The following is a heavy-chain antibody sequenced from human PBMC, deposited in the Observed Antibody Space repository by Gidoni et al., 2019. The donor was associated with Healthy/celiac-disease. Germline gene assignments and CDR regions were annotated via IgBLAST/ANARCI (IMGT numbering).Heavy chain of an antibody. CDR1: GFTFSSSW. CDR2: IKQDGSEK. V-gene: IGHV3-7*03. CDR3: AREGGNSGYWDKWGKYYFDY. D-gene: IGHD2-21*02. J-gene: IGHJ4*02. Sequence: EVQLVESGGGLVQPGGSLRLSCAASGFTFSSSWMSWVRQAPGKGLEWVANIKQDGSEKYYVDSVKGRFTISRDNAKNSLYLQMNSLRAEDTAVYYCAREGGNSGYWDKWGKYYFDYWGQGTLVTVSS.